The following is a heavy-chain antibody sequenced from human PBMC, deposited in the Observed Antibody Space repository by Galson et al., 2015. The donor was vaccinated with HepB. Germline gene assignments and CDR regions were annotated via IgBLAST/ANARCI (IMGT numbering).Heavy chain of an antibody. CDR1: GSTFTGYY. J-gene: IGHJ4*02. Sequence: SVKVSCKASGSTFTGYYMHWVRQAPGQGLEWMGRTNPNSGGTNYAQKFQGRVTMTRDTSISTAYMELSRLRSDDTAVYYCARLPDSSGWSNLGYWGQGTLVTVSS. CDR2: TNPNSGGT. V-gene: IGHV1-2*06. D-gene: IGHD6-19*01. CDR3: ARLPDSSGWSNLGY.